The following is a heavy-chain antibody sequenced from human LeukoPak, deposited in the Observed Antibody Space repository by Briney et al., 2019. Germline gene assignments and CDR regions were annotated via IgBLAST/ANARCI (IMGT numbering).Heavy chain of an antibody. D-gene: IGHD2-15*01. V-gene: IGHV3-48*01. J-gene: IGHJ3*02. CDR3: ARSSGLRVDAFDI. CDR1: GLTFSSYS. CDR2: ISSSSSTI. Sequence: GGSLRLSCAASGLTFSSYSMNWVRKAPGKGLEWVSYISSSSSTIYYADSVKGRFTISRDNAKNSLYLQMNSLRAEDTAVYYCARSSGLRVDAFDIWGQGTTVTVSS.